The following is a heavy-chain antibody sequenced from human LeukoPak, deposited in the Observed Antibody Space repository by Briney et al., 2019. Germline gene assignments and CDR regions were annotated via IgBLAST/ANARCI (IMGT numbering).Heavy chain of an antibody. D-gene: IGHD3-10*01. CDR1: GGSISIKNW. V-gene: IGHV4-4*02. Sequence: ASETLSLTCAVSGGSISIKNWWIWVRQPPGKGLEWIGEMYHTGSTNYNPSLKSRLTMSVDKAKNHFSLNLTSVTAADTAVYYCARFDSSSGRSSTRSGLVIYWGQGTLVTVSS. CDR2: MYHTGST. CDR3: ARFDSSSGRSSTRSGLVIY. J-gene: IGHJ4*02.